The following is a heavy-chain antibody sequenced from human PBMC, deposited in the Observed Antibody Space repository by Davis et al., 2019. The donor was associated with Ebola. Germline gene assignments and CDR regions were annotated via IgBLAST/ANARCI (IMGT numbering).Heavy chain of an antibody. J-gene: IGHJ4*02. CDR3: ARRLWATPFDY. CDR2: IYHSGST. Sequence: SETLSLTCTVSGYSISSGYYWGWIRQPPGKGLEWIGSIYHSGSTYYNPSLKSRVTISVDTSKNQFSLKLSSVTAADTAVYYCARRLWATPFDYWGQGTLVTVSS. V-gene: IGHV4-38-2*02. CDR1: GYSISSGYY. D-gene: IGHD5-24*01.